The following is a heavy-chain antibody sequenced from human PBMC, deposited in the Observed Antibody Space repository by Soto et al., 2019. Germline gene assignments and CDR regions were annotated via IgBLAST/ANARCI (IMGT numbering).Heavy chain of an antibody. CDR1: GGTFSSYA. J-gene: IGHJ3*02. CDR3: ARAELLAVAGNDAFDI. V-gene: IGHV1-69*06. CDR2: IIPICGTA. Sequence: GASVKVSCKASGGTFSSYAISWVRQAPGQGLEWMGWIIPICGTASYAQKFQGRVTITGDNSTSTAYMELSSLRSEDTAVYYCARAELLAVAGNDAFDIWGQGTMVTVSS. D-gene: IGHD6-19*01.